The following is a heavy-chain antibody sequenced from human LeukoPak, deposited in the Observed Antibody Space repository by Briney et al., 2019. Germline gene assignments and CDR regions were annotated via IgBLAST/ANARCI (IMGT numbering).Heavy chain of an antibody. D-gene: IGHD2-15*01. CDR1: GGTFSSYA. Sequence: SVKISSTTSGGTFSSYAISWVRQTPGQGLEWMGGIIPIFGTADYTQKFQGRVTITTDESTSTAYMELSSLRSEDTAVYYCARSEGYCSGGSCPDRRYYYYYYYMDVWGKGTTVTVSS. V-gene: IGHV1-69*05. CDR3: ARSEGYCSGGSCPDRRYYYYYYYMDV. J-gene: IGHJ6*03. CDR2: IIPIFGTA.